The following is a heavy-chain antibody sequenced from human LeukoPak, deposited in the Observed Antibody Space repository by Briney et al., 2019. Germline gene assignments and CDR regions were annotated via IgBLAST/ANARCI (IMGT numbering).Heavy chain of an antibody. CDR2: INLSGST. V-gene: IGHV4-34*01. D-gene: IGHD3-22*01. CDR3: ARGRFYDSSGYYYGGYLDY. Sequence: NPSETLSLTCAVYGGSFSGSYWSWIRQPPGKGLEWIGEINLSGSTNYNPSLKSRVTISVDTSKNQFSLKLSSVTAADTAMYYCARGRFYDSSGYYYGGYLDYWGQGTLVTVSS. CDR1: GGSFSGSY. J-gene: IGHJ4*02.